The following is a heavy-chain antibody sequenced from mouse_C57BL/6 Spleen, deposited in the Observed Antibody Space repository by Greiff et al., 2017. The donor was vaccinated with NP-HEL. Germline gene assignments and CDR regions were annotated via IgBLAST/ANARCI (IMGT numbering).Heavy chain of an antibody. J-gene: IGHJ1*03. CDR3: ARYATVVATDWYFYV. D-gene: IGHD1-1*01. CDR2: IYPGDGDT. V-gene: IGHV1-82*01. CDR1: GYAFSSSW. Sequence: QVQLQQSGPELVKPGASVKISCKASGYAFSSSWMNWVKQRPGKGLEWIGRIYPGDGDTNYNGKFKGKATLTADKSSSTAYMQLSSLPSEDSAVYCCARYATVVATDWYFYVWGTGTTVTVSS.